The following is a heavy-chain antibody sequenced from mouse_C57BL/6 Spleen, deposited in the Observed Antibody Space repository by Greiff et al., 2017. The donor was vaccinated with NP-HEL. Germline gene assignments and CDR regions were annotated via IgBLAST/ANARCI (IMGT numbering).Heavy chain of an antibody. Sequence: QVQLKQPGAELVMPGASVKLSCKASGYTFTSYWMHWVKQRPGQGLEWIGEIDPSDSYTNYNQKFKGKSTLTVDTSSSPAYMQLSSLTSEDSAVYYGARSGGLRRGGYAMDYWGQGTSVTVSS. V-gene: IGHV1-69*01. CDR1: GYTFTSYW. J-gene: IGHJ4*01. CDR2: IDPSDSYT. CDR3: ARSGGLRRGGYAMDY. D-gene: IGHD2-4*01.